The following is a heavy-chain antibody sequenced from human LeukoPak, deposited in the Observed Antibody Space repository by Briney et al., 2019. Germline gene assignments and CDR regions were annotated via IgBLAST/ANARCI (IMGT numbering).Heavy chain of an antibody. J-gene: IGHJ4*02. V-gene: IGHV4-4*07. Sequence: PSETLSLTCTVSGDSINSYYWCWLRQPPAKGLVGSGRIYNGGTNYNPSLKSRITMSIATSTNQFSLTLSSGTAADTAASSCARHGPNWGLVWGQGTLVTVSS. CDR3: ARHGPNWGLV. D-gene: IGHD7-27*01. CDR1: GDSINSYY. CDR2: IYNGGT.